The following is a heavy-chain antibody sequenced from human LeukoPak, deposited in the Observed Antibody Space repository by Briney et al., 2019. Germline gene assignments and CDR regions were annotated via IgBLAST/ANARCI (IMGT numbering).Heavy chain of an antibody. CDR3: ARGALGGAWDY. Sequence: GASVKVSCKASEYTFTSYDINWVRQATGQGLEWMGGIIPIFGTANYAQKFQGRVTITTDESTSTAYMELSSLRSEDTAVYYCARGALGGAWDYWGQGTLVTVSS. CDR2: IIPIFGTA. CDR1: EYTFTSYD. J-gene: IGHJ4*02. D-gene: IGHD1-26*01. V-gene: IGHV1-69*05.